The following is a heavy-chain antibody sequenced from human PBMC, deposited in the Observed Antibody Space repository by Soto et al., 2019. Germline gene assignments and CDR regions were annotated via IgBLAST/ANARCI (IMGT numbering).Heavy chain of an antibody. J-gene: IGHJ6*02. CDR1: GYTFTSYD. D-gene: IGHD3-9*01. CDR2: MNPNSGNT. CDR3: ALGGEITISYYYYGMDV. V-gene: IGHV1-8*01. Sequence: ASVKVSCKASGYTFTSYDINWARQATGQGLEWMGWMNPNSGNTGYAQKFQGRVTMTRNTSISTAYMELSSLRSEDTAVYYCALGGEITISYYYYGMDVWGQGTTVTVSS.